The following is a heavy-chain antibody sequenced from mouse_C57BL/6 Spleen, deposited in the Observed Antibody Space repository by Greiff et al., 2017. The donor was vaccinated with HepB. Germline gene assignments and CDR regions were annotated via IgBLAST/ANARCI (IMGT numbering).Heavy chain of an antibody. J-gene: IGHJ3*01. CDR1: GYTFTSYW. CDR3: ARWGLRHGFAY. D-gene: IGHD2-4*01. Sequence: VQLQQPGAELVKPGASVKLSCKASGYTFTSYWMHWVKQRPGQGLEWIGMIHPNSGSTNYNEKFKSKATLTVDKSSSTAYMQLSSLTSEDSAVYYCARWGLRHGFAYWGQGTLVTVSA. CDR2: IHPNSGST. V-gene: IGHV1-64*01.